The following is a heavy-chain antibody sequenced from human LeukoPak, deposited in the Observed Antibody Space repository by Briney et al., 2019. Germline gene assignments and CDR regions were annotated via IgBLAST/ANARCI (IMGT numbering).Heavy chain of an antibody. CDR2: VNSDGSTT. CDR1: GFPFSNYW. J-gene: IGHJ2*01. Sequence: GGSLRLSCAASGFPFSNYWMHWVRQAPGKGLVWVSRVNSDGSTTNYADSVKGRFTISRDNAENTLYMRMNSLRPEDTAVYYCARAGLYDLWYFDLWGRGTLVTVSS. CDR3: ARAGLYDLWYFDL. D-gene: IGHD5/OR15-5a*01. V-gene: IGHV3-74*01.